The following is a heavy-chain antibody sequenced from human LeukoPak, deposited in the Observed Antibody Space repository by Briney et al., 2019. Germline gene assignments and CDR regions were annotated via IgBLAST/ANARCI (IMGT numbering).Heavy chain of an antibody. V-gene: IGHV3-33*06. J-gene: IGHJ3*02. CDR2: IWYDGSNK. CDR1: GFTFSSYG. Sequence: GGSLRLSCAAPGFTFSSYGMHWVRQAPGKGLEWVAVIWYDGSNKYYADSVKGRFTISRDNSKNTLYLQMNSLRAEDTAVYYCAKDLSVFGDAFDIWGQGTMVTVSS. D-gene: IGHD3-3*02. CDR3: AKDLSVFGDAFDI.